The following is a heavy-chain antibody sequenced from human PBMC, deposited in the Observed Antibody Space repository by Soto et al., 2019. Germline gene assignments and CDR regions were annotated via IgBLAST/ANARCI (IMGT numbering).Heavy chain of an antibody. J-gene: IGHJ5*02. CDR3: ASALFWECLGS. D-gene: IGHD3-3*01. CDR2: IWYDGSNK. Sequence: QVQLVESGGGVVQPGRSLRLSCAASGFTFSSYGMHWVRQAPGKGLEWVAVIWYDGSNKYYADSVKGRFTISRDNSKNPLYLQWNGVRPEDTAVYYCASALFWECLGSWGQEPLAPVPS. V-gene: IGHV3-33*01. CDR1: GFTFSSYG.